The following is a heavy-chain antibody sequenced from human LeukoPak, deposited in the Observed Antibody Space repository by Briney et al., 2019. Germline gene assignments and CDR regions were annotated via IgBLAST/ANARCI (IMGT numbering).Heavy chain of an antibody. CDR2: INPNSGGT. V-gene: IGHV1-2*02. CDR3: ARDSGIAARLGWFDP. D-gene: IGHD6-6*01. CDR1: GYTFAGYY. J-gene: IGHJ5*02. Sequence: ASVKVSCKASGYTFAGYYMHWVRQAPGQGLEWMGWINPNSGGTNYAQKFQGRVTMTRDTSISTAYMELSRLRSDDTAVYYCARDSGIAARLGWFDPWGQGTLVTVSS.